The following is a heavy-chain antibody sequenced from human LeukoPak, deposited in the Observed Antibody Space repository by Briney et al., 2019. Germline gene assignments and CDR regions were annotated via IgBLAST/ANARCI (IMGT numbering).Heavy chain of an antibody. V-gene: IGHV3-21*01. J-gene: IGHJ6*02. CDR2: ISSSSSYI. CDR3: ARDTSAGARYDWYYYYYGMDV. D-gene: IGHD5-12*01. Sequence: PGGSLRLSCAASGFTFSSYSMNWVRQAPGKGLEWVSSISSSSSYIYYADSVKGRFTISRDNAKNSLYLQMNSLRAEDTAVYYCARDTSAGARYDWYYYYYGMDVWGQGTTVTVSS. CDR1: GFTFSSYS.